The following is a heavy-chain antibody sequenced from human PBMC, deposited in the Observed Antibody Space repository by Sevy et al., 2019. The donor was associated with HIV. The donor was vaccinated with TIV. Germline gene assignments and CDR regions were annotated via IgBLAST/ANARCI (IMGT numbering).Heavy chain of an antibody. D-gene: IGHD4-17*01. Sequence: GGSLRLSCAASGFPFSSYAMSWVRQAPGNGLEWVSTISGSGGSAYYADSVKGRFTISRDNSKNTLFLQMHSLRAEDTAVYYCAKGLRGTTTNNWFDPWGQGTLVTVSS. V-gene: IGHV3-23*01. CDR2: ISGSGGSA. J-gene: IGHJ5*02. CDR1: GFPFSSYA. CDR3: AKGLRGTTTNNWFDP.